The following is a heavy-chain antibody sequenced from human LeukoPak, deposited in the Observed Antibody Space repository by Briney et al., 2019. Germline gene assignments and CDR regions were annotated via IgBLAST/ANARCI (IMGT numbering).Heavy chain of an antibody. Sequence: GGSLRLSCAASGLTFSSYGMHWVRQAPGKGLEWVAVISYEGSNKYYADSVKGRFTISRDNSKNMVFLQMGSLRAEDTAVYYCARDGVATNDYWGQGTLVTVSS. D-gene: IGHD2-15*01. CDR2: ISYEGSNK. CDR3: ARDGVATNDY. J-gene: IGHJ4*02. CDR1: GLTFSSYG. V-gene: IGHV3-30*03.